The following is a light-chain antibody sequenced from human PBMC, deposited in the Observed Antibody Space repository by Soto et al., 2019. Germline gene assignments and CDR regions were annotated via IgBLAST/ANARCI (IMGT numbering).Light chain of an antibody. CDR2: EVS. CDR3: SSYTSMTTLV. Sequence: QSALTQPASVSGSPGQSITISCTGTSSDVGGYIYVSWYRQHPGKAPKPIIYEVSNRPSGVSNRFSGSKSGNTASLTISGLHAEDEADYYCSSYTSMTTLVFGTGTKVTVL. J-gene: IGLJ1*01. V-gene: IGLV2-14*01. CDR1: SSDVGGYIY.